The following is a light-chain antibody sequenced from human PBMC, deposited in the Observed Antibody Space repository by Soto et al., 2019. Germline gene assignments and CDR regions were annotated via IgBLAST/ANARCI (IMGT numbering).Light chain of an antibody. CDR1: QSVSSN. CDR2: GAS. CDR3: QQYGSSNT. Sequence: EIVMTQSPATLSVSPGERATLSCRASQSVSSNLAWYQQKAGQAPRLLMYGASRRATGLPDRFSGSGSGTDFTLTISRLEPEDFAVYYCQQYGSSNTFGQGTKVDIK. J-gene: IGKJ2*01. V-gene: IGKV3-20*01.